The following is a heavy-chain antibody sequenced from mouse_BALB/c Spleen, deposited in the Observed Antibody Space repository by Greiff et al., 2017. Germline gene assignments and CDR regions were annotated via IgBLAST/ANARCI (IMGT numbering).Heavy chain of an antibody. D-gene: IGHD2-3*01. CDR2: IDPYNGGT. CDR1: GYTFTEYT. J-gene: IGHJ4*01. Sequence: VQLQQSGPELVKPGASVKISCKTSGYTFTEYTMHWVKQSHGKSLEWIGYIDPYNGGTSYNQKFKGKATLTVDKSSSTAYMHLNSLTSEDSAVYYCARGDGYGCMDYWGQGTSVTVSS. V-gene: IGHV1S135*01. CDR3: ARGDGYGCMDY.